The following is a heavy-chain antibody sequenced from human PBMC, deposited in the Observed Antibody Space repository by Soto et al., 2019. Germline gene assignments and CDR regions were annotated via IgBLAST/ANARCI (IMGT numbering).Heavy chain of an antibody. CDR2: INHSGST. V-gene: IGHV4-34*01. J-gene: IGHJ4*02. CDR1: GGSFNGYY. D-gene: IGHD4-17*01. CDR3: ARPATVTTSFDY. Sequence: QVQLQQWGAGLLKPSETLSLTCAVYGGSFNGYYWSWIRQPPGKGLEWIGEINHSGSTNYNPSLKSRVTISVDTSKNQFSLKLSSVTAADTAVYYCARPATVTTSFDYWGQGTLVTVSS.